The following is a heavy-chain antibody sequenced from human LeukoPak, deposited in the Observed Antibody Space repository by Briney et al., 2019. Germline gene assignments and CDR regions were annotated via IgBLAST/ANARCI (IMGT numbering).Heavy chain of an antibody. V-gene: IGHV4-30-2*01. D-gene: IGHD3-9*01. J-gene: IGHJ4*02. CDR3: ARVDILTGYYSVFDY. CDR2: IYHSGST. CDR1: GGSISSGGYS. Sequence: SQTLSLTCAVSGGSISSGGYSWSWIRQLPGKGLEWIGYIYHSGSTYYNPSLKSRVTISVDRSKNQFSLKLSSVTAADTAVYYCARVDILTGYYSVFDYWGQGTLVTVSS.